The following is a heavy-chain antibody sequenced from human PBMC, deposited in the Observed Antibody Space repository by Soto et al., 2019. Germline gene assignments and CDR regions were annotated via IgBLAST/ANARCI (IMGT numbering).Heavy chain of an antibody. Sequence: GSLRLSCEAAGLCFNGYVMRWVPQAPGKGLEWVSAISGSGGSTYYADSVKGRFTISRDNSKNTLYLQMNSLRAEDTAVYYCAKGDYGDYDYYYYYMDVWGKGT. CDR3: AKGDYGDYDYYYYYMDV. V-gene: IGHV3-23*01. CDR2: ISGSGGST. J-gene: IGHJ6*03. CDR1: GLCFNGYV. D-gene: IGHD4-17*01.